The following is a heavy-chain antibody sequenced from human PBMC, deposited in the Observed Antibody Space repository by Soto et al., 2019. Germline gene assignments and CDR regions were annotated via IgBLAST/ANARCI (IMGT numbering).Heavy chain of an antibody. Sequence: PSETLSLTCTVSGGSSSSGGYYCSWIRQHPGKGLEWIGYIYYSGSTYYNPSLKSRVSISVDTSKNQFSLKLSSVTAADTAVYYCALRLGDPGRLYFDYWGQGTLVTVSS. CDR3: ALRLGDPGRLYFDY. V-gene: IGHV4-31*03. CDR1: GGSSSSGGYY. J-gene: IGHJ4*02. CDR2: IYYSGST. D-gene: IGHD3-16*01.